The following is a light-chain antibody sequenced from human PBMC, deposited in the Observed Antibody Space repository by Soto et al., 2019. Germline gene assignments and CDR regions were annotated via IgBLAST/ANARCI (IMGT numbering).Light chain of an antibody. CDR1: NIGSKS. J-gene: IGLJ2*01. CDR3: QVWDSSSDRLV. Sequence: SYELTQPPSVSVAPGKTARITCGGNNIGSKSVHWYQQKPGQAPVLVIYYDSDRPSGIPERFSGSNSGNTATLTISRVEAGDEAEYYCQVWDSSSDRLVFGGGTKLTVL. CDR2: YDS. V-gene: IGLV3-21*04.